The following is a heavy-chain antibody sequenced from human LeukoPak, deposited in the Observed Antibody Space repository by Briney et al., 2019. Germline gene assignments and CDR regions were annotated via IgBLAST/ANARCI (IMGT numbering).Heavy chain of an antibody. J-gene: IGHJ6*02. V-gene: IGHV3-9*01. D-gene: IGHD2-2*01. Sequence: GGSLRLSCAASGFTFDDYAMHWVRQAPGKGLEWVSGISWNSGSIGYADSVKGRFTISRDNAKNSLYLQMNSLRAEDTAVYYCARVGRVVPAATYYYGMDVWGQGATVTVSS. CDR2: ISWNSGSI. CDR1: GFTFDDYA. CDR3: ARVGRVVPAATYYYGMDV.